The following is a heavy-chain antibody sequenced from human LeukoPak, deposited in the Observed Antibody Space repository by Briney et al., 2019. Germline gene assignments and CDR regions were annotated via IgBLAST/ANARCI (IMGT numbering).Heavy chain of an antibody. CDR1: GFTVSSNY. D-gene: IGHD5-18*01. CDR2: TSYSGST. Sequence: GSLRLSCAASGFTVSSNYMSWVRQAPGKGLEWIGYTSYSGSTDYNPSLKSRVTMSVDTSKNQFSLKLTSVIAADTAVYYCVESGNRGYSYGYSAFDIWGQGTTVTVSS. J-gene: IGHJ3*02. CDR3: VESGNRGYSYGYSAFDI. V-gene: IGHV4-59*08.